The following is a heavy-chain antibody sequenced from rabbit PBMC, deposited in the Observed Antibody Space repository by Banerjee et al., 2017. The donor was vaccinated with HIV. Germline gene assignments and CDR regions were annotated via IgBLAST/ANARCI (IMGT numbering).Heavy chain of an antibody. CDR3: ARDLAGVIGWNFDL. D-gene: IGHD4-1*01. CDR2: IVADTGDYT. Sequence: QEQREESGGVLVKPEGSLPLTGAASGFSFSNNYVMCWLRQAPGKGLEWFACIVADTGDYTQYASWAKGRFTMSKTSSTTVTLQMTSLTAADTATYFCARDLAGVIGWNFDLWGPGTLVTVS. V-gene: IGHV1S45*01. J-gene: IGHJ4*01. CDR1: GFSFSNNYV.